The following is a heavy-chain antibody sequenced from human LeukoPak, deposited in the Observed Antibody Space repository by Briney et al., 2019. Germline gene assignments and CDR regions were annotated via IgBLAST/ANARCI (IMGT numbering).Heavy chain of an antibody. D-gene: IGHD4-17*01. CDR3: ARDLPYGDYVDY. J-gene: IGHJ4*02. CDR1: GFTFSDYY. V-gene: IGHV3-11*01. CDR2: ISSSGSTI. Sequence: GGSLRLSCAASGFTFSDYYMSWIRQAPGKGQEWVSYISSSGSTIYYADSVKGRFTISRDNAKNSPYLQMNSLRAEDTAVYYCARDLPYGDYVDYWGQGTLVTVSS.